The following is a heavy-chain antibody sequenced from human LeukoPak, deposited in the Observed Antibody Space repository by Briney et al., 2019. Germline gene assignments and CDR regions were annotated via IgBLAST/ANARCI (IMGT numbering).Heavy chain of an antibody. D-gene: IGHD5-18*01. CDR3: ARDAYGYGHT. CDR2: IYYSGST. J-gene: IGHJ5*02. V-gene: IGHV4-39*07. CDR1: GGSISSRSYY. Sequence: PSETLSLTCTVSGGSISSRSYYWGWIRQPPGKGLEWIGSIYYSGSTYYNPSLKSRVSISVDTSKNQFSLKLNSVTAADTAVYYCARDAYGYGHTLGQGTLVTVSS.